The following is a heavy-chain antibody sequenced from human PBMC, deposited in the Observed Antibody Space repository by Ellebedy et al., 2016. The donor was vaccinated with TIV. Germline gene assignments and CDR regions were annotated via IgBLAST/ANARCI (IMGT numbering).Heavy chain of an antibody. CDR1: GLTFSNYG. Sequence: GESLKISCAASGLTFSNYGMSWVRQAPGKGLEWVANIKQDGSEKYYVDSVKGRFSISRDNAKNSLYLQMNSLTDEDTAVYYCARDQWLGRAYYFDYWGQGTLLTVSS. J-gene: IGHJ4*02. CDR2: IKQDGSEK. V-gene: IGHV3-7*01. CDR3: ARDQWLGRAYYFDY. D-gene: IGHD6-19*01.